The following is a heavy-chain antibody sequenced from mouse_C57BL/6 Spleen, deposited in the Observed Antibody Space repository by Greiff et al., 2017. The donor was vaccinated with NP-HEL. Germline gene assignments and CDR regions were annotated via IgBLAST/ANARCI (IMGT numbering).Heavy chain of an antibody. Sequence: QVQLQQSGAELVRPGASVKLSCKASGYTFTDYYINWVKQRPGQGLEWIARIYPGSGNTYYNEKFKGKATLTAEKSSSTAYMQLSSLTSEDSAVYFCARGGYYYGSTRYWYFDVWGTGTTVTVAS. CDR1: GYTFTDYY. CDR3: ARGGYYYGSTRYWYFDV. D-gene: IGHD1-1*01. V-gene: IGHV1-76*01. J-gene: IGHJ1*03. CDR2: IYPGSGNT.